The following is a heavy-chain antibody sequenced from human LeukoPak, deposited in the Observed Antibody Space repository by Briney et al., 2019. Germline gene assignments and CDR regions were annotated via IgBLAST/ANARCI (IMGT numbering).Heavy chain of an antibody. CDR2: IIPILGIA. V-gene: IGHV1-69*04. CDR1: GYTFTGYY. CDR3: ARGMLYYYDSSGYYYFDY. D-gene: IGHD3-22*01. Sequence: GASVKVSCKASGYTFTGYYMHWVRQAPGQGLEWMGRIIPILGIANYAQKFQGRVTITADKSTSTAYMELSSLRSEDTAVYYCARGMLYYYDSSGYYYFDYWGQGTLVTVSS. J-gene: IGHJ4*02.